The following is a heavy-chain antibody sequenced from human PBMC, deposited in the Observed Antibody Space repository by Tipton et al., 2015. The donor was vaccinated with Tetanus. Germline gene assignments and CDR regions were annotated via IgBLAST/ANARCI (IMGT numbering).Heavy chain of an antibody. CDR1: GFVFRSFA. Sequence: SLRLSCAASGFVFRSFAMSWVRQAPGKGLEWVSSISGSGATTDYAASVKGRFTISSDSSKNTLYLQMNSRRVEDTAVYYCARHGDGSSGYYYYFDYWGQGPRVTVSS. V-gene: IGHV3-23*01. CDR3: ARHGDGSSGYYYYFDY. D-gene: IGHD3-22*01. J-gene: IGHJ4*02. CDR2: ISGSGATT.